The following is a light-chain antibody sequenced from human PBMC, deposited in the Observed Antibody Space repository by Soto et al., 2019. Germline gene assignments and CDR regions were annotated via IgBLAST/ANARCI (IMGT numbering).Light chain of an antibody. CDR3: QQYNNWPPDRT. CDR1: QSVGSN. Sequence: EIVMTQSPATLSVSPGERATLSCRASQSVGSNLAWYQQKPGQAPRLLIYGASTRATGIPARFSGSGSGTEFTLTISILQSEDFAICFCQQYNNWPPDRTFGQGTKVEIK. V-gene: IGKV3-15*01. J-gene: IGKJ1*01. CDR2: GAS.